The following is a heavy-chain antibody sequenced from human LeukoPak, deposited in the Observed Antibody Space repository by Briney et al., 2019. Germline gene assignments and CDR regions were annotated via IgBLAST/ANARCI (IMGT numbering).Heavy chain of an antibody. D-gene: IGHD2-2*01. V-gene: IGHV3-7*01. CDR2: IKQDGTEK. J-gene: IGHJ4*02. CDR1: GFTFSSYW. CDR3: ASEYCTSTSCAKLGY. Sequence: GESLRLSCAASGFTFSSYWMSWVRQAPGKGLEWVANIKQDGTEKYYEDSVKGRFTISRDNAQNSLYLQMNSLRAEDTALYYCASEYCTSTSCAKLGYWGQGALVTVSS.